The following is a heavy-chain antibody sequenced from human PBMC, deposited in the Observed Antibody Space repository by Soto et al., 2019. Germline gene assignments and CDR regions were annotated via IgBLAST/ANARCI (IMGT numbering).Heavy chain of an antibody. Sequence: NPAGSLRLSCAASGFTFSYYYMNWIRQAPGKGLEWVSYISSSSSYTNYADSVEGRFTISRDNAKNSLYLQMNSLRAEDTAVYYCARAKKGGYLDFDYWGQGTLVTVSS. V-gene: IGHV3-11*06. CDR3: ARAKKGGYLDFDY. CDR1: GFTFSYYY. J-gene: IGHJ4*02. D-gene: IGHD2-21*02. CDR2: ISSSSSYT.